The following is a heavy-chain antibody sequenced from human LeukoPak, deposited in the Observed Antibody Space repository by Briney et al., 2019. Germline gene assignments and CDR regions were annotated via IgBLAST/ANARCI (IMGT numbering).Heavy chain of an antibody. J-gene: IGHJ4*02. Sequence: SETLSLTCTVSGGSVSAYYWSWIRQPPGKGLEWIGYIYHSGSTNYNPSLKSRVTISVDTSKNQFSLKLSSVTAADTAVYYCAREGRDNSDWYYFDYWGQGTPVTVSS. V-gene: IGHV4-59*02. CDR1: GGSVSAYY. CDR3: AREGRDNSDWYYFDY. D-gene: IGHD6-19*01. CDR2: IYHSGST.